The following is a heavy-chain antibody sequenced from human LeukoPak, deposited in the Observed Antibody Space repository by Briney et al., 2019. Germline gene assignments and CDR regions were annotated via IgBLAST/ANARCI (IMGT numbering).Heavy chain of an antibody. CDR2: IHYSGST. CDR1: GGSIRNYY. V-gene: IGHV4-59*12. CDR3: ASDQRSKYCSGGSCYAYYFDY. Sequence: PSETLSLTCTVSGGSIRNYYWGWIRQPPGKGLEWIGYIHYSGSTNYNPSLKSRVTISVDTSKNQFSLKLSSVTAADTAVYYCASDQRSKYCSGGSCYAYYFDYWGQGTLVTVSS. D-gene: IGHD2-15*01. J-gene: IGHJ4*02.